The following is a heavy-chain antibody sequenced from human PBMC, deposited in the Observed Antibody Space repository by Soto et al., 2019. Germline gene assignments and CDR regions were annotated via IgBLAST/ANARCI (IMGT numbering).Heavy chain of an antibody. CDR3: ARQMYYDILTGYSSFDY. D-gene: IGHD3-9*01. CDR1: GGPISSYY. V-gene: IGHV4-59*08. CDR2: IYYSGST. J-gene: IGHJ4*02. Sequence: PSETLSLTCTISGGPISSYYWSWIRQPPGKGLEWIGYIYYSGSTNYNPSLKSRVTISVDTSKNQFSLKLSSVTAADTAVYYCARQMYYDILTGYSSFDYWGQGTLVTSPQ.